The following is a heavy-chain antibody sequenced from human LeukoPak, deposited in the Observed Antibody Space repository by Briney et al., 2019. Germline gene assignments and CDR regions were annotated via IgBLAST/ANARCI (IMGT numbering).Heavy chain of an antibody. CDR3: ARAWPGAFDI. V-gene: IGHV3-66*01. CDR2: IYSGGST. Sequence: GGSLRLSCAASGFTVSSNYMSWVRQAPGKGLEWVSVIYSGGSTYYADSVKGRFTISRDNPKNTLYLQMNSLRAEDTAVYYCARAWPGAFDIWGQGTMVTVSS. CDR1: GFTVSSNY. J-gene: IGHJ3*02. D-gene: IGHD5-24*01.